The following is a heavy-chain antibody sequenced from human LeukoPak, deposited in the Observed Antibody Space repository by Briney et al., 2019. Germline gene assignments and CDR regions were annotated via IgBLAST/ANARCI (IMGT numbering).Heavy chain of an antibody. J-gene: IGHJ4*02. CDR3: ARGLIAAAGYFDY. Sequence: SETLSLTCTVSGGSISSSTYYWGWIRQSPGKGLEWIGTIHYSGSTHYNPSLKSRVTISVDTSKNQFSLKLSSVTAADTAVYYCARGLIAAAGYFDYWGQGTLVTVSS. CDR2: IHYSGST. CDR1: GGSISSSTYY. V-gene: IGHV4-39*01. D-gene: IGHD6-13*01.